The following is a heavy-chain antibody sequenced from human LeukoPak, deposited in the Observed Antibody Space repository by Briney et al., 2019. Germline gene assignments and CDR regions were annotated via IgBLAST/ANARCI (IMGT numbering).Heavy chain of an antibody. Sequence: SVKVSCKASGGTFSSYAISWVRQAPGQGLEWMGRIIPIFGIANYAQKFQGRVTITADKSMSTAYMELSSLRSEDTAVYYCARGDDILTGYYPAYDYWGQGTLVTVSS. CDR1: GGTFSSYA. D-gene: IGHD3-9*01. CDR2: IIPIFGIA. CDR3: ARGDDILTGYYPAYDY. V-gene: IGHV1-69*04. J-gene: IGHJ4*02.